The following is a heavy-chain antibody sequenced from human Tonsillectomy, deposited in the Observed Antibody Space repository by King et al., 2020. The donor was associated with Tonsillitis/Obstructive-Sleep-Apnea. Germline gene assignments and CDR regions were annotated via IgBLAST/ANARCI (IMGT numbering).Heavy chain of an antibody. CDR1: GYTFTAYY. CDR3: ARDPTRGSEY. Sequence: VQLVESGAEVKKPGASVKISCKASGYTFTAYYIHWVRQAPGQGLEWMGWITPNSGGTNYAQKFQGRVTMTGDTSISTAYMELNRLTSDDTAVYYCARDPTRGSEYCGQGTLVTGSA. V-gene: IGHV1-2*02. J-gene: IGHJ4*02. CDR2: ITPNSGGT. D-gene: IGHD1-26*01.